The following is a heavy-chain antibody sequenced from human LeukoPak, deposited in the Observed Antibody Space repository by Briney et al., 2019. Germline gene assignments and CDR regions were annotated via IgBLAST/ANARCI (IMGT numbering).Heavy chain of an antibody. D-gene: IGHD3-9*01. CDR2: ISAFNGNT. CDR3: ARVGLYDILTGYYSLDY. V-gene: IGHV1-18*01. Sequence: ASVKVSCKASGYTLTSYGISWVRQAPGQGLEWMGWISAFNGNTNYAQKLQGRVTMTTDTSTSTAYMELRSLRSDDTAVYYCARVGLYDILTGYYSLDYWGQGTLVTVSS. J-gene: IGHJ4*02. CDR1: GYTLTSYG.